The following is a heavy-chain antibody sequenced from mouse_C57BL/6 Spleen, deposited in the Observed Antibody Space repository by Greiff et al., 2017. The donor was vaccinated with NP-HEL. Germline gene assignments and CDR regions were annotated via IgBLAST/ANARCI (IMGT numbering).Heavy chain of an antibody. CDR1: GYTFTGYW. V-gene: IGHV1-9*01. J-gene: IGHJ2*01. CDR2: ILPGSGST. Sequence: VQLHQSGAELMKPGASVKLSCKATGYTFTGYWIEWVKQRPGHGLEWIGEILPGSGSTNYNGKFKGKATFTADTSSNTAYMQLSSLTTEDSAIYYCARYYGSSYYFDYWGQGTTLTVSS. D-gene: IGHD1-1*01. CDR3: ARYYGSSYYFDY.